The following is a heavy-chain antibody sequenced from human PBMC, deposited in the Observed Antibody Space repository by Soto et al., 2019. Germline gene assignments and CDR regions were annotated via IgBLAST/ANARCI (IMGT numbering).Heavy chain of an antibody. CDR3: ARKEIMAGPPVDY. V-gene: IGHV5-51*01. J-gene: IGHJ4*02. CDR2: VNPGNADT. CDR1: GYIFTNYW. Sequence: PXGSLKISCEAYGYIFTNYWIGWVRQMPGKGLEWMATVNPGNADTRYKSSLQGRVTISADKSINTVYLQWTSLQDSDTAMYYCARKEIMAGPPVDYWGQGTLVTVSS.